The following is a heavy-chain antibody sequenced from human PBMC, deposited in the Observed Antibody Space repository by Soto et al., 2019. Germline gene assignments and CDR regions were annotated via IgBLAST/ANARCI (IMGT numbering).Heavy chain of an antibody. CDR1: GYSFTSYW. J-gene: IGHJ6*02. V-gene: IGHV5-10-1*01. D-gene: IGHD5-12*01. CDR3: ARRRATITGYYYGMDV. Sequence: GASVKVSCKGSGYSFTSYWISWVRQMPGKGLEWMGRIDPSDSYTNYSPSFQGHVTISADKSISTAYLQWSSLKASDTAMYYCARRRATITGYYYGMDVWGQGTTVTVSS. CDR2: IDPSDSYT.